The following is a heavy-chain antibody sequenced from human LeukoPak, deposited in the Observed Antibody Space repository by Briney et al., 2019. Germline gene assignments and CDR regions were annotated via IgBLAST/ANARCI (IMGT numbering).Heavy chain of an antibody. Sequence: SETLSLTCTVSGGSISSSSYYWGWIRQPPGKGLEWIGSIYYSGSTYYNPSLKSRVTISVDTSKNQFSLKLSSVTAADTAVYYCARGCRYDYVWGSSTYYFDYWGQGTLVTVSS. CDR1: GGSISSSSYY. CDR2: IYYSGST. CDR3: ARGCRYDYVWGSSTYYFDY. D-gene: IGHD3-16*01. J-gene: IGHJ4*02. V-gene: IGHV4-39*07.